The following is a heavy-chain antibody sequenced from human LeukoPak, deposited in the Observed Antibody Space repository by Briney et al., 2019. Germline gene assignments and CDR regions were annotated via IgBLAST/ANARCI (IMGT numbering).Heavy chain of an antibody. CDR1: GFTFSSYA. CDR3: AKDREHYGSGSYYNWFDP. CDR2: ISGSGGST. J-gene: IGHJ5*02. V-gene: IGHV3-23*01. Sequence: GGSLRLSCAASGFTFSSYAMSWVRQAPGKGLEWVSAISGSGGSTCYADSVKGRFTISRDNSKNTLYLQMNSLRAEDTAVYYCAKDREHYGSGSYYNWFDPWGQGTLVTVSS. D-gene: IGHD3-10*01.